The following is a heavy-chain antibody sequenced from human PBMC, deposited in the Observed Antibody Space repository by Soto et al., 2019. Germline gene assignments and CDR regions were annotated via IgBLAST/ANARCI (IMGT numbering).Heavy chain of an antibody. V-gene: IGHV1-3*01. CDR3: ASLHVYYDSSGYYSS. J-gene: IGHJ4*02. Sequence: GASVKVSCKASGYTFTSYAMHWVRQAPGQRLEWMGWINAGNGNTKYSQKFQGRVTITRDTSASTAYMELSSLRSEDTAVYYCASLHVYYDSSGYYSSWGQGTLVTVSS. CDR2: INAGNGNT. D-gene: IGHD3-22*01. CDR1: GYTFTSYA.